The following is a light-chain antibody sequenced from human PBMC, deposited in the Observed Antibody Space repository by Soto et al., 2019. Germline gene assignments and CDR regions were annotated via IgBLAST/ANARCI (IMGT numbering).Light chain of an antibody. V-gene: IGKV1-9*01. CDR1: QDIHVF. J-gene: IGKJ3*01. CDR2: SAS. CDR3: QQLNIYPLT. Sequence: DVQLTQSPSFLSASEGDTITITCRASQDIHVFLAWYQHKPGKAPRLLIDSASTLQSGVPSRFSGSGSGTEFTLTIHDLQPEDFATYYFQQLNIYPLTFGPGTKVDVK.